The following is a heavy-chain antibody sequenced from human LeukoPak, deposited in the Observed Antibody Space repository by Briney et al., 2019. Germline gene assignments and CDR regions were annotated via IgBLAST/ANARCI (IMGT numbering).Heavy chain of an antibody. J-gene: IGHJ4*02. Sequence: GGSLRLSCAASGFTFSSYAMSWVRQAPGKGLEWVSAISGSGGSTYYADSVKGRFTISRDNSKNTLYLQMNSLRAEDTAVYYCAKDRSVDILTGYSSGFDYWGQGTLVTVSS. D-gene: IGHD3-9*01. V-gene: IGHV3-23*01. CDR2: ISGSGGST. CDR3: AKDRSVDILTGYSSGFDY. CDR1: GFTFSSYA.